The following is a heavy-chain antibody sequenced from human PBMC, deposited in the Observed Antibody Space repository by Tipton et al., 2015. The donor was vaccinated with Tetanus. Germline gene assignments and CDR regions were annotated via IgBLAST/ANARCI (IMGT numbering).Heavy chain of an antibody. CDR3: ARGLEDDFWSGTYWYFDL. Sequence: TLSLTCAVYGGSFSGYYWSWIRQPPGKGLEWIGEINHSGSNNYNPSLKSRVTISVDTSKNQFSRKLSSVTAADTAVYYCARGLEDDFWSGTYWYFDLWGRGTLVTVSS. CDR1: GGSFSGYY. D-gene: IGHD3-3*01. J-gene: IGHJ2*01. V-gene: IGHV4-34*01. CDR2: INHSGSN.